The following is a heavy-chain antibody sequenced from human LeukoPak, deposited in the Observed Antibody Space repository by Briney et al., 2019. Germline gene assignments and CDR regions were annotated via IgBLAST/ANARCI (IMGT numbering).Heavy chain of an antibody. V-gene: IGHV3-23*01. Sequence: GGSLRLSCTGSGFAFSNSAISWVRKAPGKRLEWVSTVSGSGGSIYYADSVRGRFTISRDNSNNTAHLQMSGLRVDDTAIYYCAKGRGARYYNPMDVWGKGTTVTVSS. CDR1: GFAFSNSA. CDR3: AKGRGARYYNPMDV. CDR2: VSGSGGSI. J-gene: IGHJ6*03. D-gene: IGHD1-26*01.